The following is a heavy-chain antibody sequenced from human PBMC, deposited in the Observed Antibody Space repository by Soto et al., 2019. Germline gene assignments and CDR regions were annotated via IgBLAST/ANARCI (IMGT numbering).Heavy chain of an antibody. CDR1: GFTFSNYG. Sequence: QVQLVESGGGVVQPGTSLRLSCAASGFTFSNYGMHWVRQAPGKGLEWVALIWSDGTNEYYADSVQGRFTVSRDNSKNTLYLKMSGLRAEETAVYYCTIGPPSEDCSSTCDYGMDVWGQGTTVTVSS. CDR2: IWSDGTNE. J-gene: IGHJ6*02. CDR3: TIGPPSEDCSSTCDYGMDV. V-gene: IGHV3-33*01. D-gene: IGHD2-2*01.